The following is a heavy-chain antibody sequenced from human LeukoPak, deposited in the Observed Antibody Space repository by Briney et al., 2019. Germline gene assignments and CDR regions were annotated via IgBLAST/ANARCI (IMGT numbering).Heavy chain of an antibody. CDR2: ISSSSTYV. CDR3: ARDRVVSGRFGEVAS. V-gene: IGHV3-21*01. J-gene: IGHJ4*02. CDR1: GFTFSSYS. Sequence: GGSLRLSCAASGFTFSSYSMNWVRQAPGKGLEWVSFISSSSTYVYYADSVKGRFTISRDDAKNSLYLQMSSLRADDTAVYYCARDRVVSGRFGEVASWGQGTLVTVSS. D-gene: IGHD3-10*01.